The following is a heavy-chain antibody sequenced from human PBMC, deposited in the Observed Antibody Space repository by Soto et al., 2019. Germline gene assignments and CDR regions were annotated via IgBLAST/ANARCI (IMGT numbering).Heavy chain of an antibody. CDR1: GGSFSGYY. D-gene: IGHD4-4*01. Sequence: PSETLSLTCAVYGGSFSGYYWSWIRQPPGKGLEWIGEINHSGSTNYNPSLKSRITISIDTSKNQFSLKLSSVTAADTVVYYCARGRLTVTTSMNWFDPWGQGTLVTVSS. CDR3: ARGRLTVTTSMNWFDP. V-gene: IGHV4-34*01. CDR2: INHSGST. J-gene: IGHJ5*02.